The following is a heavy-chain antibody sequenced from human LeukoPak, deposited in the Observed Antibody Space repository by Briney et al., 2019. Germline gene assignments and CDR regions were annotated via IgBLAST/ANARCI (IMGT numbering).Heavy chain of an antibody. CDR1: GFTFSNPW. CDR3: ARARDYGSGKANAFDI. CDR2: IKRDGSEK. Sequence: GGSLRLSCAASGFTFSNPWISWVRQAPGKGLEWVANIKRDGSEKYYVDSVKGRFTISRDNAENSLYLQMNSLRAEDTAVYYCARARDYGSGKANAFDIWGQGTMVTVSS. J-gene: IGHJ3*02. V-gene: IGHV3-7*05. D-gene: IGHD3-10*01.